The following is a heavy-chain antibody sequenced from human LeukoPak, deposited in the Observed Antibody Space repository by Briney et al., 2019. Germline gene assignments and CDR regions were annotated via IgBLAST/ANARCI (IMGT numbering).Heavy chain of an antibody. CDR2: IYTSGST. CDR1: GGSISSYY. D-gene: IGHD6-19*01. J-gene: IGHJ4*02. Sequence: PSETLSLTCTVSGGSISSYYWSWIRQPAGKGLEWIGRIYTSGSTNYNPSLKSRVTISVDTSKNQFSLKLSSVTAADTAAYYCARGYSSGWYHYFDYWGQGTLVTVSS. CDR3: ARGYSSGWYHYFDY. V-gene: IGHV4-4*07.